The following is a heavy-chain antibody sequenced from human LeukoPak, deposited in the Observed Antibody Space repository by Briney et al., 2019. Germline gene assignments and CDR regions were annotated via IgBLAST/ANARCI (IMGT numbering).Heavy chain of an antibody. D-gene: IGHD2-2*01. Sequence: ASVKVSCKTSGYTFTNYGISWVRQAPGQGLEWMAWISANNGETRYAQNLQDRVTMTTDTSTSTAYMELRSLRSDDTAVYYCAGVPPSAHQMLSSDYWGQGTQVTVSS. V-gene: IGHV1-18*04. CDR1: GYTFTNYG. J-gene: IGHJ4*02. CDR3: AGVPPSAHQMLSSDY. CDR2: ISANNGET.